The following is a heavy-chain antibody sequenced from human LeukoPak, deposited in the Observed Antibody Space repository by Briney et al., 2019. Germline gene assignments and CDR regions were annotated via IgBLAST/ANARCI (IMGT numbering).Heavy chain of an antibody. V-gene: IGHV3-21*01. Sequence: GGSLRLSCAASGFTFSSYSINWVRQAPGRGLEWVSSISSSGSHIYYADSVKGRFTISRDNAKNSLYLQMNSLGVEDTAVYYCVRGGAGATIDDYFDYWGQGTLVTVSS. CDR1: GFTFSSYS. J-gene: IGHJ4*02. CDR2: ISSSGSHI. D-gene: IGHD6-25*01. CDR3: VRGGAGATIDDYFDY.